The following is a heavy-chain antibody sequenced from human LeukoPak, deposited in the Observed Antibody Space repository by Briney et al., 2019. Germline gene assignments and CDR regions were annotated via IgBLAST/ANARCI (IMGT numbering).Heavy chain of an antibody. CDR1: GFTVSSNY. Sequence: GGSLRLSCAASGFTVSSNYMSWVRQAPGKGLEWVSVIYSGGSTYYADSVKGRFTISRDNSKNTLYLQMSSLRAEDTAVYYCANPPSSGWYYYGMDVWGQGTTVTVSS. V-gene: IGHV3-66*01. CDR3: ANPPSSGWYYYGMDV. D-gene: IGHD6-19*01. CDR2: IYSGGST. J-gene: IGHJ6*02.